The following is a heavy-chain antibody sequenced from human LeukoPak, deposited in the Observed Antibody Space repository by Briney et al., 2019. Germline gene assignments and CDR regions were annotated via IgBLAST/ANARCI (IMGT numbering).Heavy chain of an antibody. V-gene: IGHV4-30-4*08. Sequence: PSQTLSLTCTVSGGSISSGGYYWSWIRQPPGKGLEWIGYIYYSGSTYYNPSLKSRVTISVDTSKNQFSLKLSSVAAADTAVYYCARNDFWSGYYGFDYWGQGTLVTVSS. J-gene: IGHJ4*02. CDR3: ARNDFWSGYYGFDY. CDR1: GGSISSGGYY. CDR2: IYYSGST. D-gene: IGHD3-3*01.